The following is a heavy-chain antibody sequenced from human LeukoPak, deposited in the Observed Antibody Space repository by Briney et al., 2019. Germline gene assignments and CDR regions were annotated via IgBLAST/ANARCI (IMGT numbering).Heavy chain of an antibody. CDR1: GFTFSNYA. CDR3: AKMSGVVWFGELRLPFDY. CDR2: ISAGGVSLFSGSGSAT. D-gene: IGHD3-10*01. J-gene: IGHJ4*02. Sequence: GGSLRLSCAASGFTFSNYAMIWVRQAPGKGLQWVSVISAGGVSLFSGSGSATYYADSVEGRFTISRDNSKNTLYLQMNSLRADDTAVYYCAKMSGVVWFGELRLPFDYWGQGTLVTVSS. V-gene: IGHV3-23*01.